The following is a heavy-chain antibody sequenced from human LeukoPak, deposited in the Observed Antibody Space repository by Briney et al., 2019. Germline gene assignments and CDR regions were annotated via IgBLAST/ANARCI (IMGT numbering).Heavy chain of an antibody. CDR2: ISGGGGST. CDR1: GFTFSSYA. J-gene: IGHJ4*02. Sequence: HPGGSLRLSCAASGFTFSSYAMSWVRQAPGKGLEWVSAISGGGGSTYYADSVKGRFTISRDNSKNTLYLQMNSLRAEDTAVYYCAKDRDSSGPWGYWGQGTLVTVSS. V-gene: IGHV3-23*01. CDR3: AKDRDSSGPWGY. D-gene: IGHD3-22*01.